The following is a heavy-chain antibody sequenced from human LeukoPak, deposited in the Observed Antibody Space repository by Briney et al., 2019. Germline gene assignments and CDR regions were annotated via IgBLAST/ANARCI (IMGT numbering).Heavy chain of an antibody. J-gene: IGHJ4*02. CDR1: GFAFSSYA. V-gene: IGHV3-64*04. D-gene: IGHD1-14*01. CDR3: AKDGGISTGDDH. CDR2: ITNNGGTT. Sequence: GGSLRLSCSASGFAFSSYAMHWVRQAPGKGLEYLSGITNNGGTTYHADSVKGRFTISRDNSKNTLYLQMNSLRAEDTAVYYCAKDGGISTGDDHWGQGTLVTVSS.